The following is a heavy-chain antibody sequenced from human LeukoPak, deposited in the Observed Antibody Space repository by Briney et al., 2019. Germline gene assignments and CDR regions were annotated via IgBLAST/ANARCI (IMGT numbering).Heavy chain of an antibody. CDR3: AGNGDY. CDR2: IHNSGST. D-gene: IGHD2-8*01. Sequence: PSETLSLTCTVSGGSISTYYWNWIRQPPGKGLEWVGYIHNSGSTSYNPFLKSRVTISVDTSKNQFSLKLTSVTAADTAVYYCAGNGDYWGQGTLVTVSS. J-gene: IGHJ4*02. CDR1: GGSISTYY. V-gene: IGHV4-59*01.